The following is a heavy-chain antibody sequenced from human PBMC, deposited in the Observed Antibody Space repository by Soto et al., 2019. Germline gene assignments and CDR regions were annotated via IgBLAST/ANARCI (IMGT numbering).Heavy chain of an antibody. CDR1: GYTFTSYD. CDR2: MNPNSGNT. Sequence: QVQLVQSGAEVKKPGASVKVSCKASGYTFTSYDINWVRQATGQGLEYLGWMNPNSGNTAYVQKFQGRVTMTWDTYRTTAYMELSSLRSEDTAVYFCAIGIKYGAYSRWFDPWGQGTLVTVSS. J-gene: IGHJ5*02. D-gene: IGHD4-17*01. CDR3: AIGIKYGAYSRWFDP. V-gene: IGHV1-8*01.